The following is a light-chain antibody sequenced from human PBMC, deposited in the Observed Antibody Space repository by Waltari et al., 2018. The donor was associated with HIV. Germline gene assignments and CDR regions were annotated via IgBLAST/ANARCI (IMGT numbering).Light chain of an antibody. V-gene: IGLV3-16*01. Sequence: SYELTQPPSVSVSLGQMARITCSGEALPKKYTNWYQQKPGQAPVLGMYKDSERPAGIPERFSGSSSGTIVTLTISGVQAEDEADYYCLSADNSGTYWMFGGGTKLTVL. CDR1: ALPKKY. CDR2: KDS. CDR3: LSADNSGTYWM. J-gene: IGLJ3*02.